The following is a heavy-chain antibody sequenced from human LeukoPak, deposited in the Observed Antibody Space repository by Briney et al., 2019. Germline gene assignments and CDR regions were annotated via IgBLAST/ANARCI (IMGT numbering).Heavy chain of an antibody. D-gene: IGHD1-26*01. V-gene: IGHV4-59*01. Sequence: SETLSLTCTVSGGSISSYYWSWIRKPPGKGLEWIGYIYYSGSTNYNPSLKSRVTISVDTSKNQFSLKLSSVTAADTAVYYCAKGQVGYDAFDIWGQGTMVTVSS. CDR3: AKGQVGYDAFDI. J-gene: IGHJ3*02. CDR1: GGSISSYY. CDR2: IYYSGST.